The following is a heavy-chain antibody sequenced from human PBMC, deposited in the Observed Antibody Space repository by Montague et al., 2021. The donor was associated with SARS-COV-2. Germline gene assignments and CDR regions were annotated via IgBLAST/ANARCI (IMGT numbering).Heavy chain of an antibody. CDR2: LYYNGST. CDR3: ARHSGRDTIFGVVIIFAVFDI. D-gene: IGHD3-3*01. V-gene: IGHV4-39*01. Sequence: SETLSLTCTVSGGSISSSNYYWGWIRQPPGKGLEWIGSLYYNGSTYSTPSLKSRVTISVDTSKNQFSLRLSSATAADTAVYYCARHSGRDTIFGVVIIFAVFDIWGQGTIVTVAS. CDR1: GGSISSSNYY. J-gene: IGHJ3*02.